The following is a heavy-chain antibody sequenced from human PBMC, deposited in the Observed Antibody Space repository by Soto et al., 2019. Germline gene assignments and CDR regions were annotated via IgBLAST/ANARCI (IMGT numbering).Heavy chain of an antibody. J-gene: IGHJ4*02. CDR1: GFAFSFYS. V-gene: IGHV3-23*01. CDR2: ISGNGGTT. D-gene: IGHD3-9*01. Sequence: EVVLLESGGGLVQPGGSLRLSCEVSGFAFSFYSMSWVRQAPGKGLEWVASISGNGGTTYYAASGKGRFTFSRDNSKNTLYLQMNRLTAEDTAVYYCAKGGATYGLLTHDYWGQGTLVTVSS. CDR3: AKGGATYGLLTHDY.